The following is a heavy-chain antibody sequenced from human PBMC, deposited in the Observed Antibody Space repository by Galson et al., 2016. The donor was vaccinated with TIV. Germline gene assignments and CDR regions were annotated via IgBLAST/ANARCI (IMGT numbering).Heavy chain of an antibody. CDR1: GYILTNFW. CDR3: ARHDSSAFSNWYFNL. V-gene: IGHV5-51*01. Sequence: QSGAEVKKPGESLKISCQDSGYILTNFWIAWVRQMPGQGLEWMGIMKPGDSDTVYSPSFEGQVTISADKSTSTAHLQWSSLKASDTAMYYCARHDSSAFSNWYFNLWGRGTLVTVSS. J-gene: IGHJ2*01. CDR2: MKPGDSDT. D-gene: IGHD3-22*01.